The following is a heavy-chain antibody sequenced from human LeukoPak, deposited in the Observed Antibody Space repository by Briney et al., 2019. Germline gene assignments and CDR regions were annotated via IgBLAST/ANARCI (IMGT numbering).Heavy chain of an antibody. V-gene: IGHV4-59*11. Sequence: PSETLSLTCAVSDDSFSSHYWTWIRQPPGKGLEWIGYISYIGSTNYNPSLKSRVTISIDTSKSQFSLKLTSVTAADTAVYYCARELVTVTKGFDIWGQGTMVSVSS. CDR2: ISYIGST. J-gene: IGHJ3*02. CDR1: DDSFSSHY. CDR3: ARELVTVTKGFDI. D-gene: IGHD4-17*01.